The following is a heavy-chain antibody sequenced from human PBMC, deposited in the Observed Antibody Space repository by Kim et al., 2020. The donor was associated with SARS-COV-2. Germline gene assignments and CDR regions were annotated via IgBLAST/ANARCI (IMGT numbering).Heavy chain of an antibody. CDR1: GFTFSSYA. CDR3: AKTPQNIVLMVYAMEVVY. CDR2: ISGSGGST. V-gene: IGHV3-23*01. Sequence: GGSLRLSCAASGFTFSSYAMSWVRQAPGKGLEWVSAISGSGGSTYYADSVKGRFTFSRDNSKNTLYLQMNSLRAEDTAVYYCAKTPQNIVLMVYAMEVVYWGQGTLVTVSS. J-gene: IGHJ4*02. D-gene: IGHD2-8*01.